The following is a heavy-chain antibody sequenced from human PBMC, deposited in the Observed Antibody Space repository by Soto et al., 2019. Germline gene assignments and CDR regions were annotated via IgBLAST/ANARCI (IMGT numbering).Heavy chain of an antibody. Sequence: QVQLQQWGAGLLKPSETLSLTCAVYGGSFSGYYWSWIRQPPGKGLEWIGEINHSGSTNYNPSLKSRVTISVDTSKNQFSLKLSSVTAADTAVYYCARVRSWYPPSWFDYWGQGTLVTVSS. CDR3: ARVRSWYPPSWFDY. CDR1: GGSFSGYY. CDR2: INHSGST. V-gene: IGHV4-34*01. D-gene: IGHD6-13*01. J-gene: IGHJ4*02.